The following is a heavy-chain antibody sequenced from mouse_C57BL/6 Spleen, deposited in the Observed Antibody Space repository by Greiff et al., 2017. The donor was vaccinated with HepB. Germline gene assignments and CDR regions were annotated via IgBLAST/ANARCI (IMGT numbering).Heavy chain of an antibody. CDR1: GYTFTSYW. Sequence: QVQLQQPGAELVRPGSSVKLSCKASGYTFTSYWMHWVKQRPIQGLEWIGNIDPSDSETHYNQKFKDKATLTVDKSSSTAYMQLSSLTSEDSAVYYCARGSSGPSAYWGQGTLVTVSA. D-gene: IGHD3-2*02. V-gene: IGHV1-52*01. CDR3: ARGSSGPSAY. J-gene: IGHJ3*01. CDR2: IDPSDSET.